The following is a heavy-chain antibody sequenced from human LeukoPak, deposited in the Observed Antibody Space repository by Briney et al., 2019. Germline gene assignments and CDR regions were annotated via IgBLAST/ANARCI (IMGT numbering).Heavy chain of an antibody. CDR3: ARGGVTTLVGNWFDP. Sequence: GSLRLSCAASGFTFSNYAMSWVRQAPGKGLEWVSYISSSGSTIYYADSVKGRFTISRDNAKNSLYLQMNSLRAEDTAVYYCARGGVTTLVGNWFDPWGQGTPVTVSS. J-gene: IGHJ5*02. D-gene: IGHD4-17*01. CDR1: GFTFSNYA. CDR2: ISSSGSTI. V-gene: IGHV3-48*04.